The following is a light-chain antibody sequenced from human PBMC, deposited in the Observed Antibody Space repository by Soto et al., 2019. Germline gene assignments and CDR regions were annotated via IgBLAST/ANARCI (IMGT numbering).Light chain of an antibody. CDR1: QSISTY. V-gene: IGKV1-39*01. J-gene: IGKJ2*01. CDR2: XXX. CDR3: QQSFGTFMYT. Sequence: DIQMTQSPSALSASVGDRVTITCRASQSISTYLNWYQQKPGRAPXLXXXXXXXXXSGVPSRFXXXXXXXXXXXXXXXLQPEDFATYYCQQSFGTFMYTFGQGTKVDI.